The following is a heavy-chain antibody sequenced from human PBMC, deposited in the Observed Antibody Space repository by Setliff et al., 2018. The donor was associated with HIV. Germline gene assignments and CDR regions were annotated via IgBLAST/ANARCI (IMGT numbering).Heavy chain of an antibody. V-gene: IGHV3-43*01. CDR2: ISWDGGST. J-gene: IGHJ4*02. D-gene: IGHD4-4*01. CDR3: ITVTTGLSF. Sequence: GSLRLSCAASGFTFDDYTMHWVRQAPGKGLEWVSLISWDGGSTYYADSVKGRFTISRDNAKNSLYLQMNSLKASDTAMYYCITVTTGLSFWGQGTLVTVSS. CDR1: GFTFDDYT.